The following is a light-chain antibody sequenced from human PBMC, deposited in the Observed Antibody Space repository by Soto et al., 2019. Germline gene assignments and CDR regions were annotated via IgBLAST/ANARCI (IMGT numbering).Light chain of an antibody. CDR3: QQYYAIPYT. V-gene: IGKV4-1*01. CDR1: QSVLFSSNNKNY. Sequence: DIVMTQSPDSLAVSLGERATINCRSSQSVLFSSNNKNYLTWYQQKPGQPPKLLIYWASTRESGVPERFSGSGSGTDFTLPISSLQAEDVAVYYCQQYYAIPYTFGQGTKLEIK. J-gene: IGKJ2*01. CDR2: WAS.